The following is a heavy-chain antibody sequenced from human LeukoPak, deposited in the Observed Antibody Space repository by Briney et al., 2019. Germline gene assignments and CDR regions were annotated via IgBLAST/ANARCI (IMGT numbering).Heavy chain of an antibody. Sequence: GGSLRLSCAASGFPFSNAWMSWVRQAPGKGLEWVSAISGSGGSTYYADSVKGRFTISRDNSKNTLYLQMNSLRAEDTAVYYCAKGPLGSYYPYFDYWGQGTLVTVSS. CDR3: AKGPLGSYYPYFDY. CDR2: ISGSGGST. V-gene: IGHV3-23*01. CDR1: GFPFSNAW. J-gene: IGHJ4*02. D-gene: IGHD3-10*01.